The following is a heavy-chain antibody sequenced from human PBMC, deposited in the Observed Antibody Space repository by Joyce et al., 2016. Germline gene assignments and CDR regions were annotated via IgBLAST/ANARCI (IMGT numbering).Heavy chain of an antibody. CDR2: LGTQSVGEPV. CDR3: VWHSGSSGFVY. J-gene: IGHJ4*02. CDR1: GFSFRNSW. V-gene: IGHV3-15*04. Sequence: EVQLVESGGGLVKPGESLRLYCGASGFSFRNSWMRWVRQAPGKGLEWLGHLGTQSVGEPVDYATPVKGRFIISRDDSKDTLFLQMSSLKTEDTALYYWVWHSGSSGFVYWGQGTLVTVSS. D-gene: IGHD6-19*01.